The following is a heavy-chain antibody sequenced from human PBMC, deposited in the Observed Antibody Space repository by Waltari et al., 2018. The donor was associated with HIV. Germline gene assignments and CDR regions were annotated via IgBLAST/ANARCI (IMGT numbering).Heavy chain of an antibody. J-gene: IGHJ4*02. Sequence: QLQLVQFGAQGKQAGAPVKVCCQASGYTFPRHCIHGVRQAPGQGLEWMEIINPSGGSTSYAQKYQGRVTMTRDTSTSTVYMELSSLRSEDTAVYYCASWQTSVGATMWDYWGQGTLVTVSS. CDR1: GYTFPRHC. V-gene: IGHV1-46*03. D-gene: IGHD1-26*01. CDR3: ASWQTSVGATMWDY. CDR2: INPSGGST.